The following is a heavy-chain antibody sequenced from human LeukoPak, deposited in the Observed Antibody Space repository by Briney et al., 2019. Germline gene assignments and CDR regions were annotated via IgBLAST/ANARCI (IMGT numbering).Heavy chain of an antibody. CDR2: ISYDGSNK. D-gene: IGHD3-10*01. V-gene: IGHV3-30*04. J-gene: IGHJ4*02. CDR3: AREKDAPNYYYGSGSYYNPPNYFDY. CDR1: GFTFSSYA. Sequence: GGSLRLSCAASGFTFSSYAMHWVRQAPGKGLEGVAGISYDGSNKYYADSAKGRFTISRDNSKNTLYLQMNSLRAEDTAVYYCAREKDAPNYYYGSGSYYNPPNYFDYWGQGTLVTVSS.